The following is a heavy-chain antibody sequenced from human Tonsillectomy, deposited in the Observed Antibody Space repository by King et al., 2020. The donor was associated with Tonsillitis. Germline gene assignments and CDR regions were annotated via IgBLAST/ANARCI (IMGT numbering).Heavy chain of an antibody. Sequence: GQLVQSGAEVKKPGASVKVSCKASGYTFTDYYMHWVRQAPGQGLEWMGWINPDSGDTDYAQKFQGRVTMTRDTSISTASLELSRLRSNDTAVYYCARTSHFSFVAGYWFDPWGQGSLVTVSS. D-gene: IGHD3-9*01. CDR1: GYTFTDYY. CDR2: INPDSGDT. J-gene: IGHJ5*02. V-gene: IGHV1-2*02. CDR3: ARTSHFSFVAGYWFDP.